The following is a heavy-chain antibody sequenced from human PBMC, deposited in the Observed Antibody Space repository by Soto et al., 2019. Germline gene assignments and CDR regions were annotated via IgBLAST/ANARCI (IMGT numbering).Heavy chain of an antibody. CDR2: TLFDGSNS. J-gene: IGHJ4*02. D-gene: IGHD3-22*01. Sequence: GGSLRLSCAASGFTFRSYGMHWVRQAPGKGLEWVAVTLFDGSNSYYADSVKGRFTISRDNSKKTLYLQMNSLRAEDTALYYCARDAVVVAQGWGYHFDSWGQGALVTVSS. CDR3: ARDAVVVAQGWGYHFDS. CDR1: GFTFRSYG. V-gene: IGHV3-30*03.